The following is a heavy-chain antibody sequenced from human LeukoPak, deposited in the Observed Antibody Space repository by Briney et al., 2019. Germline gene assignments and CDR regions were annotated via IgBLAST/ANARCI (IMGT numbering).Heavy chain of an antibody. CDR1: GFTFSSYA. J-gene: IGHJ6*03. CDR3: AKDYGDFWKGYMDV. V-gene: IGHV3-23*01. Sequence: SGGSLRLSCAASGFTFSSYAMSWVRQAPGKGLEWVSAISGSGGSTYYADSVKGRFTISRDNPKNTLYLQMNSLRAEDTAVYYCAKDYGDFWKGYMDVWGKGTTVIVSS. D-gene: IGHD3-3*01. CDR2: ISGSGGST.